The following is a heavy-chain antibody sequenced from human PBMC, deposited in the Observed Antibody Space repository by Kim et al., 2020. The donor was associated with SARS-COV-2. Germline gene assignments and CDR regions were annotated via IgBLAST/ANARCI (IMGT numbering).Heavy chain of an antibody. Sequence: SETQSLTCTVSGGSITSSSYYWGWIRQPPGEGLQWIGSIYYTGSSYYNPSLMSRVALSVDTSKNQFSLNLNSVTAADTAVYYCARQAPNRIRSFDYWGQGSLVTVSS. J-gene: IGHJ4*02. CDR3: ARQAPNRIRSFDY. V-gene: IGHV4-39*01. D-gene: IGHD4-17*01. CDR1: GGSITSSSYY. CDR2: IYYTGSS.